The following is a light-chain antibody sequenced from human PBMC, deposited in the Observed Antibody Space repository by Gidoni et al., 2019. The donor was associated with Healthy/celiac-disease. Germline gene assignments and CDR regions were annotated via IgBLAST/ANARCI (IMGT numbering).Light chain of an antibody. J-gene: IGKJ2*01. V-gene: IGKV1-39*01. CDR3: QQSYRTPYT. CDR1: QSISSY. CDR2: AAS. Sequence: DIQMTQSPSSLSTSVGDRVTITCRASQSISSYLNWYQQKPGKAPKLLIYAASSLQSGVPSRFSGIGSGTDFTLTISSLRPEDFATYYCQQSYRTPYTFGQWTKLEIK.